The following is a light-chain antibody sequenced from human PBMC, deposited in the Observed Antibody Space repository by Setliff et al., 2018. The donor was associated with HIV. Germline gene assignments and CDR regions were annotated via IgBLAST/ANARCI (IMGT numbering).Light chain of an antibody. J-gene: IGKJ2*03. Sequence: EIVLTQSPGTLSLSPGERATLSCRASQSVSNYLAWYQVRPGLPPRLFIFDTSKRENGIPDRFSGSGSATDFTLTISSLEPEDFAVYYCQQYSSSLFSFGQGTKVDIK. V-gene: IGKV3D-20*01. CDR2: DTS. CDR3: QQYSSSLFS. CDR1: QSVSNY.